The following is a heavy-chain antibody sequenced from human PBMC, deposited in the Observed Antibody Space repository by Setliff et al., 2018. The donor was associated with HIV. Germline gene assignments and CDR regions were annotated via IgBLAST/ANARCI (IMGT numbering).Heavy chain of an antibody. D-gene: IGHD3-10*01. CDR3: ARHGQYGSGSYYNRPFDF. J-gene: IGHJ4*02. CDR2: IYPGDSDT. CDR1: GYSFTNYW. Sequence: PGESLKISCKGSGYSFTNYWIAWLRQMPGKGLEWMGIIYPGDSDTRYSPSFQGQVTISADKSINTAYLQWSSLEASDTAMYYCARHGQYGSGSYYNRPFDFWGQGTLVTVSS. V-gene: IGHV5-51*01.